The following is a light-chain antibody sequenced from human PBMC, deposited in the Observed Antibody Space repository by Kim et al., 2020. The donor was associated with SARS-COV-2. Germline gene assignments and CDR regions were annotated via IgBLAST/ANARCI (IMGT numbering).Light chain of an antibody. CDR3: QLFNNWSYS. J-gene: IGKJ2*03. V-gene: IGKV3-15*01. CDR2: GAS. CDR1: QSVSSD. Sequence: SGSPGERATLSGRASQSVSSDLAWYQQRPGQAPRLLNYGASTRAAGVPARFSGSGSGTEFTLTISSLQSEDFAVYYCQLFNNWSYSVGQGTKLEI.